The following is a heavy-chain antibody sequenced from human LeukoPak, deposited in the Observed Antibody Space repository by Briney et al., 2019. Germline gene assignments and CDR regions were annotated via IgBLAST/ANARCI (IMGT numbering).Heavy chain of an antibody. CDR1: GGSIMVAAYS. Sequence: SETLSLTCTVYGGSIMVAAYSWSWIRQPPGKGLEWIGYIYYSGRTYYNPSLKSRVTISLDRSKNQFSLKLSSVTAADTAVYFCARGYGDNSGAFDIWGQGTLVTVSS. V-gene: IGHV4-30-2*01. CDR2: IYYSGRT. D-gene: IGHD4-23*01. CDR3: ARGYGDNSGAFDI. J-gene: IGHJ3*02.